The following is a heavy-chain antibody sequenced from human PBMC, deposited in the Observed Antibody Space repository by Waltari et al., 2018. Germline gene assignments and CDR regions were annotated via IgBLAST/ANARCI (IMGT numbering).Heavy chain of an antibody. CDR3: ARGGYCSSTSCYLSFYYYYYYMDV. Sequence: QVQLQESGPGLVKPSQTLSPTCTVPGGSIRSGSYYWSWIRPPAWKGLEWMGRIYTSGSTNYNPSLKSRVTISVDTSKNQFSLKLSSVTAADTAVYYCARGGYCSSTSCYLSFYYYYYYMDVWGKGTTVTVSS. CDR1: GGSIRSGSYY. CDR2: IYTSGST. V-gene: IGHV4-61*02. D-gene: IGHD2-2*01. J-gene: IGHJ6*03.